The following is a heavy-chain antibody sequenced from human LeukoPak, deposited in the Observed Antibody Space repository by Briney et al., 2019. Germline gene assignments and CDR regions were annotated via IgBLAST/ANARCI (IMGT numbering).Heavy chain of an antibody. Sequence: GGTLRLSCAASGFTFADYYMSWLRQAPGKGLEWLSYISPNGRSTNHRDSLKDRFTISRDNARKSLYLQMNSLRVEDTAMYYCVRGGGSFGSKTYSLFDYWGQGILVTVSS. D-gene: IGHD2-21*01. V-gene: IGHV3-11*01. J-gene: IGHJ4*02. CDR1: GFTFADYY. CDR3: VRGGGSFGSKTYSLFDY. CDR2: ISPNGRST.